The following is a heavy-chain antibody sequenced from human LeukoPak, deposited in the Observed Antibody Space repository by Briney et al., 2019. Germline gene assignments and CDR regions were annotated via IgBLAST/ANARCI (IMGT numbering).Heavy chain of an antibody. CDR3: ARETTDSYYYYGMDV. J-gene: IGHJ6*02. Sequence: ASVKVSCKASGYTFTSYGISWVRQAPGQGLEWMGWISAYNGNTNYAQKFQGRVTMTTDTSTSTAFMELRSLRSDDTAVYYCARETTDSYYYYGMDVWGQGTTVTVSS. V-gene: IGHV1-18*01. CDR1: GYTFTSYG. CDR2: ISAYNGNT. D-gene: IGHD1-14*01.